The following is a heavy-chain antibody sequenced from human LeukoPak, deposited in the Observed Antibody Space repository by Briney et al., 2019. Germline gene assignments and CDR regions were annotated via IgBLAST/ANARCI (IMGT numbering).Heavy chain of an antibody. Sequence: GGSLRLSCAASGFSFSSYSMNWVRQTPGKGLEWVSSISPTSWTIYQADSVKGRFTVSRDNAKNSVFLQMNSLRAEDAAVYYCTRDARQFVDHDAFDLWGQGTMVTVSS. CDR3: TRDARQFVDHDAFDL. J-gene: IGHJ3*01. V-gene: IGHV3-21*01. CDR2: ISPTSWTI. D-gene: IGHD3-10*01. CDR1: GFSFSSYS.